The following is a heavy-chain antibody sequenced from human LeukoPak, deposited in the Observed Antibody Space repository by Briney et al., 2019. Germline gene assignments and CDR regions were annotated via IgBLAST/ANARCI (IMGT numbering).Heavy chain of an antibody. CDR3: ARDQRGFSYSKYYFDY. J-gene: IGHJ4*02. V-gene: IGHV3-33*01. D-gene: IGHD5-18*01. CDR2: IWYDGTNK. CDR1: GFSFSSYG. Sequence: GGSLRLSCAASGFSFSSYGMHWVRQAPGKWLEWVAVIWYDGTNKYYADSVKGRFTISRDNSKNTLYLQMNSLRAEDTAAYYCARDQRGFSYSKYYFDYWGQGTLVTVSS.